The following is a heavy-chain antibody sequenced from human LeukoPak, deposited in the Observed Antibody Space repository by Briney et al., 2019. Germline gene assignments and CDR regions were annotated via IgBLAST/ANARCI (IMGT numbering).Heavy chain of an antibody. Sequence: SETLSLTCTVSGGSISSSNSYCGWIRQAPGKGLEWIGTIYFSGTTYYNPSLKSRVTMSVDTSETQFSLKLSSVTAADTAVYYCARRPWGQWYFDLWGRGTLVTVSS. CDR1: GGSISSSNSY. J-gene: IGHJ2*01. CDR2: IYFSGTT. D-gene: IGHD1-26*01. CDR3: ARRPWGQWYFDL. V-gene: IGHV4-39*01.